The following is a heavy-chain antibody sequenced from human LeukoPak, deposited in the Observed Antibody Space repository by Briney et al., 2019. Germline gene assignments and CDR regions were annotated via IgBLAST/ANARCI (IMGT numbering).Heavy chain of an antibody. CDR2: ISGSGGST. V-gene: IGHV3-23*01. J-gene: IGHJ4*02. CDR3: AKAPSDGLKYYFDY. CDR1: GFTFSSYA. Sequence: GGSLRLSCAASGFTFSSYAMSWVRQAPGKGLEWVSAISGSGGSTYYADSVKGRFTISRDNSKNTPYLQMNSLRAEDTAVYYCAKAPSDGLKYYFDYWGQGTLVTVSS.